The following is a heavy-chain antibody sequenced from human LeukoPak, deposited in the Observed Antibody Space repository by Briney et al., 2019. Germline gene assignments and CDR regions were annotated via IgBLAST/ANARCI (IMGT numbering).Heavy chain of an antibody. CDR3: TTDEDWNYARKDV. CDR2: TVSEIGGGTT. J-gene: IGHJ6*02. D-gene: IGHD1-7*01. Sequence: GGSLRLSCAASGFTFNYAWMSWVRQVPGKGLEWVGQTVSEIGGGTTDYATPVKGRFTISRDDSKSTLYLQMNSLKIEDTAVYYCTTDEDWNYARKDVWGQGATVIVSS. CDR1: GFTFNYAW. V-gene: IGHV3-15*04.